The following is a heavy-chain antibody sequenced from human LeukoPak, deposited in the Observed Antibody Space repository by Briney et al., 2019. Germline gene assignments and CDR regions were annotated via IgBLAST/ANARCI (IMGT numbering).Heavy chain of an antibody. CDR3: ARGRVDTALISYGMDV. V-gene: IGHV3-7*01. J-gene: IGHJ6*02. D-gene: IGHD5-18*01. CDR1: GFTFSSYW. CDR2: IKQDGSEK. Sequence: GGSLGLSCAASGFTFSSYWMSWVRQAPGKGLEWVANIKQDGSEKYYVDSVKGRFTISRDNAKNSLYLQVNSLRAEDTAVYYCARGRVDTALISYGMDVWGQGTTVTVSS.